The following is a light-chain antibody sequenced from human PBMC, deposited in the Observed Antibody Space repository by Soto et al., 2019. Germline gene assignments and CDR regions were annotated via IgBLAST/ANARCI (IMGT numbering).Light chain of an antibody. Sequence: EIVMTQSPATPSVSPGERATLSCRASQSVSSNLAWYQQKPGQAPRLLIYGASTRATGIPARFSGSGSGTEFTLTISSLQSEDFAVYYCQQYNSWPLTFGGGTKVDIK. CDR1: QSVSSN. CDR3: QQYNSWPLT. J-gene: IGKJ4*01. V-gene: IGKV3-15*01. CDR2: GAS.